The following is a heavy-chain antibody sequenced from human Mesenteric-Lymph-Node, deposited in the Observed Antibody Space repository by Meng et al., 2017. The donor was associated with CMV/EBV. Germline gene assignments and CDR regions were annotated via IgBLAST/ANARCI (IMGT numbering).Heavy chain of an antibody. CDR3: ATFCSTTYCSTYFDY. D-gene: IGHD2-2*01. CDR1: GASIRSYY. Sequence: SETLSLTCSVSGASIRSYYWGWVRQPPGKGLEWIGYVSYSGDTKYNPSLESRVTISIDTSNNRFSLRLTSVTAADTAVYFCATFCSTTYCSTYFDYWGEGTLVTVSS. J-gene: IGHJ4*02. V-gene: IGHV4-59*03. CDR2: VSYSGDT.